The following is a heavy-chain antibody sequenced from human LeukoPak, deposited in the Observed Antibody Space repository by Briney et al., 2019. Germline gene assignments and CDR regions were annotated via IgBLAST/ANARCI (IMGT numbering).Heavy chain of an antibody. CDR2: ISSSGSTI. CDR1: GFTFSSYE. D-gene: IGHD2-15*01. CDR3: ARDLGYCSGGSCFYWFDP. J-gene: IGHJ5*02. Sequence: GGSLRLSCAASGFTFSSYEMNWVRQAPGKGLEWVSYISSSGSTIYYADSVKGRFTISRDNAKNSLYLQMNSLRAEDTAVYYCARDLGYCSGGSCFYWFDPWGQGTLVTVSP. V-gene: IGHV3-48*03.